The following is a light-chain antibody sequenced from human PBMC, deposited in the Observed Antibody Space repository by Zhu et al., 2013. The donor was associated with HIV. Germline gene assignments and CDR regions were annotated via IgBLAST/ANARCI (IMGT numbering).Light chain of an antibody. J-gene: IGKJ2*01. CDR3: QQYNSYSPAYT. V-gene: IGKV1-33*01. Sequence: DIQMTQSPSSLSASVGDRVTITCQASQDITNYVNWYQQKPGKAPKLLIYDASNLETGVPSRFTGSGSGTEFTLTIANLQPDDYATYYCQQYNSYSPAYTFGQGTKLEV. CDR1: QDITNY. CDR2: DAS.